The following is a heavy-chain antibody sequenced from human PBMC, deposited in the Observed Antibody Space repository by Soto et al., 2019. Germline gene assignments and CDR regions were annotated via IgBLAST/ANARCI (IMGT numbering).Heavy chain of an antibody. CDR1: GGSFSGYY. J-gene: IGHJ4*02. CDR2: INHSGST. CDR3: ARGFLIAARTFDY. D-gene: IGHD6-6*01. Sequence: PSETLSLTCAVYGGSFSGYYWSWIRQPPGKGLEWIGEINHSGSTNYNPSLKSRVTISVDTSKNQFSLKLSSVTAADTAVCYCARGFLIAARTFDYWGQGTLVTVSS. V-gene: IGHV4-34*01.